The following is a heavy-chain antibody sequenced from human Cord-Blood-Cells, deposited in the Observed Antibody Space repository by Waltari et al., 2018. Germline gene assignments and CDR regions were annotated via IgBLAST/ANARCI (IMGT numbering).Heavy chain of an antibody. CDR1: GFTFSSYG. CDR3: ARDRTSGSYPYYFDY. V-gene: IGHV3-74*01. D-gene: IGHD1-26*01. J-gene: IGHJ4*02. CDR2: INSDGSST. Sequence: EVQLVESGGGLVQPGGSLRLSCEASGFTFSSYGMHWVRQAPGKGLVWVSRINSDGSSTSYADSVKGRFTISRDNAKNTLYLQMNSLRAEDTAVYYCARDRTSGSYPYYFDYWGQGTLVTVSS.